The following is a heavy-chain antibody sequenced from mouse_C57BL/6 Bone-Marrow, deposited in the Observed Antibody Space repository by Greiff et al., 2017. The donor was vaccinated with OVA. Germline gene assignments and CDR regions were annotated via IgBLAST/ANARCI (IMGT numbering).Heavy chain of an antibody. V-gene: IGHV3-6*01. CDR3: ARELYYYGSSYGFAY. CDR2: ISYDGSN. J-gene: IGHJ3*01. Sequence: EVKLMESGPGLVKPSQSLSLTCSVTGYSITSGYYWNWIRQFPGNKLEWMGYISYDGSNNYNPSLKNRISITRDTSKNQFFLKLNSVTTEDTATYYCARELYYYGSSYGFAYWGQGTLVTVSA. CDR1: GYSITSGYY. D-gene: IGHD1-1*01.